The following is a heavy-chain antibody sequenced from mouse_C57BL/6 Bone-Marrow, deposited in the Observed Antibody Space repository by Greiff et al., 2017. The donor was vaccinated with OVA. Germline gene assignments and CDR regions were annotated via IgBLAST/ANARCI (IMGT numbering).Heavy chain of an antibody. CDR1: GYTFTSYW. D-gene: IGHD3-3*01. CDR2: IYPGSGST. CDR3: ASKRAGYAMDY. J-gene: IGHJ4*01. V-gene: IGHV1-55*01. Sequence: QVQLQQPGAELVKPGASVKMSCKASGYTFTSYWITWVKQRPGQGLEWIGDIYPGSGSTNYNEKFKSKATLTVDTSSSTAYMQLSSLTSADSAVYYCASKRAGYAMDYWGQGTSVTVSS.